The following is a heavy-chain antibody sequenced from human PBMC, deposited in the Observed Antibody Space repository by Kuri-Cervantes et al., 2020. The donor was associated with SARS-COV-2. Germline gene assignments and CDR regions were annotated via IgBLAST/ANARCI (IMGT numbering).Heavy chain of an antibody. V-gene: IGHV3-30*18. Sequence: GESLKISCAASGFTFSSYGMHWVRQAPGKGLEWVAVISYDGSNKYCADSVKGRFTISRDNSQNTLYLQVNSLRAEDTAVYYCAKELSRDIVVVPVYHYYYGMDVWGQGTTVTVSS. CDR1: GFTFSSYG. CDR2: ISYDGSNK. CDR3: AKELSRDIVVVPVYHYYYGMDV. D-gene: IGHD2-2*01. J-gene: IGHJ6*02.